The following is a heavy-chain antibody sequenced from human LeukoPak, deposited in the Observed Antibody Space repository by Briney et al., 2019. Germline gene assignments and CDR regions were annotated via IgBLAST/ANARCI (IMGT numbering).Heavy chain of an antibody. CDR1: GGSFSGYY. CDR2: INHSGST. V-gene: IGHV4-34*01. CDR3: ARMDRGYSGYGRGRKYYFDY. Sequence: SETLSLTCAVSGGSFSGYYLSWIRQPPGKGLEWIGEINHSGSTNYNPSLKSRVTISVDTSKNQFSLKLSSVTAADTAVYYCARMDRGYSGYGRGRKYYFDYWGQGTLVSVSS. J-gene: IGHJ4*02. D-gene: IGHD5-12*01.